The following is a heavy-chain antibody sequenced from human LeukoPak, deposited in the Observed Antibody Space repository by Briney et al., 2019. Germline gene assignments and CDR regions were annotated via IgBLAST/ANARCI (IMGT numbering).Heavy chain of an antibody. CDR2: ISGSGGST. J-gene: IGHJ4*02. D-gene: IGHD5-24*01. CDR1: GFTFSSYG. CDR3: AKRDGYPKGLTFDY. V-gene: IGHV3-23*01. Sequence: GGTLRLSCAASGFTFSSYGMSWVRQAPGKGLEWVSAISGSGGSTYYADSVKGRFTISRDNSKNTLYLQMNSLRAEDTAVYYCAKRDGYPKGLTFDYWGQGTLVTVSS.